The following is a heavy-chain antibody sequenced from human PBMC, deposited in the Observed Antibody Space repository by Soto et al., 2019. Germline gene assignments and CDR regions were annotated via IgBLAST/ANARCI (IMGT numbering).Heavy chain of an antibody. Sequence: NPSDTLALTCSVSYGSVRKGMDYCSWVRQPPGKGPEWLGNVHFSGTTIYNPSLMGRVTMSGDMSKNHVFLELTSVTAADTAIYYCARYCNNFDCHHLYYFDSWGQGTQVTVSS. CDR2: VHFSGTT. V-gene: IGHV4-61*03. CDR1: YGSVRKGMDY. D-gene: IGHD2-8*01. CDR3: ARYCNNFDCHHLYYFDS. J-gene: IGHJ4*02.